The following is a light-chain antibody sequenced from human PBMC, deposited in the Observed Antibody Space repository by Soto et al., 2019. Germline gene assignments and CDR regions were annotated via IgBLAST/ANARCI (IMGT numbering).Light chain of an antibody. V-gene: IGKV3-15*01. CDR3: QQYNNWLWT. CDR2: GAS. J-gene: IGKJ1*01. CDR1: QSVNSN. Sequence: EIVMPQSPATLSVSPGERATLSCRASQSVNSNLAWYQQKPGQAPSLLIYGASTRATGIPARFSGSGSGTEFTLTISSLQSEDFAVYYCQQYNNWLWTFGQGTKVEIK.